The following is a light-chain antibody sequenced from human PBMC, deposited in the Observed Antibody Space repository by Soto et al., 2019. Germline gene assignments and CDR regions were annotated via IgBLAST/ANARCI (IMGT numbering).Light chain of an antibody. CDR2: AAA. CDR1: QGISSW. V-gene: IGKV1-12*01. CDR3: PQANSGPIT. Sequence: DIQMTQSPSSVSASVGDRVTITCRASQGISSWLAWYQQKPWKAPKLLIYAAASLQSGVPSRFSGRGSGTAFTVTISSLQPADFATYYCPQANSGPITFGPGTKVDIE. J-gene: IGKJ3*01.